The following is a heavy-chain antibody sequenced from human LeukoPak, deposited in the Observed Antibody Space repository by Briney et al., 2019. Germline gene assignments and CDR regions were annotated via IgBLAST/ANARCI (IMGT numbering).Heavy chain of an antibody. V-gene: IGHV4-34*01. CDR2: INHSGST. CDR3: ARAPLPYCTNGVCHPHNWFEP. D-gene: IGHD2-8*01. J-gene: IGHJ5*02. CDR1: GGSFSGYY. Sequence: SETLSLTCAAYGGSFSGYYWSWIRQPPGKGLEWIGEINHSGSTNYNPSLKSRVTISVDTSKNQVSLKLSSVTAADTAVYYCARAPLPYCTNGVCHPHNWFEPWGQGTLVTVSS.